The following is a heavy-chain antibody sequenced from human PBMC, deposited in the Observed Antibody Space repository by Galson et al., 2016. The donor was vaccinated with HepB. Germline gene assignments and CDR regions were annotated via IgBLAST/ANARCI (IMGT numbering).Heavy chain of an antibody. Sequence: SLRLSCAASGFTFNNYSMNWVRQAPGKGLEWVSYISSSSNTIYYADSVKGRFTISRDNAKNSLFLQMNSLRAEDTAVYYCARPYTNTVTSWCFDLWGRGTLVTVSS. CDR2: ISSSSNTI. V-gene: IGHV3-48*01. CDR1: GFTFNNYS. CDR3: ARPYTNTVTSWCFDL. D-gene: IGHD4-17*01. J-gene: IGHJ2*01.